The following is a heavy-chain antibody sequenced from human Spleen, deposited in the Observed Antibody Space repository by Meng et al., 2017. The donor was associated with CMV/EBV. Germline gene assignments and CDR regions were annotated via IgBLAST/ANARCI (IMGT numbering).Heavy chain of an antibody. CDR2: ITPYDGKT. CDR3: VRDLTGITAFDI. V-gene: IGHV1-18*01. J-gene: IGHJ3*02. D-gene: IGHD1-7*01. Sequence: ASVKVSCKSSGGTFSSYTINWVRQAPGQGLEWMGWITPYDGKTTYAQKLQGRVTMTTDTSTRTAYMELRSLTSDDTAVYYCVRDLTGITAFDIWGQGTMVTVSS. CDR1: GGTFSSYT.